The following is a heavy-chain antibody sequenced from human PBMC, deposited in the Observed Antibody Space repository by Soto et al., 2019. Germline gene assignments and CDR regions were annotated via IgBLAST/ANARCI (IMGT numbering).Heavy chain of an antibody. CDR2: MSGSGGST. D-gene: IGHD6-13*01. J-gene: IGHJ3*02. CDR1: GFTFISYS. CDR3: AKDREPQLPATDAFDI. V-gene: IGHV3-23*01. Sequence: EVQLLESGGGFVQPVGSLRLSCAASGFTFISYSMSWVRQAPGQGLEWVSAMSGSGGSTYYADSVKGRFTISRDKSKNTLYLQMTSLRDEYTAVYYCAKDREPQLPATDAFDIWGQGTMVTGSS.